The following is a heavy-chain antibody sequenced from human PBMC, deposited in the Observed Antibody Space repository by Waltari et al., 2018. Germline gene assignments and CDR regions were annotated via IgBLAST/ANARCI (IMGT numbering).Heavy chain of an antibody. V-gene: IGHV3-66*04. Sequence: EVHLVESGGGLVQPGGSVGPSCAASGFTVSSDFMSWVRQAPGKGLEWVSVIQSDGTTYYADSVKGRFTVSRDTSKNTVYLQMNSLRDEDTAVYYCARHDYGGYWGQGTLVTVSS. J-gene: IGHJ4*02. CDR2: IQSDGTT. D-gene: IGHD4-17*01. CDR3: ARHDYGGY. CDR1: GFTVSSDF.